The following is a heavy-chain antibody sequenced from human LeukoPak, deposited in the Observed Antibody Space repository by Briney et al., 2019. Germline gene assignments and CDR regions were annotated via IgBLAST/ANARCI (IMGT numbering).Heavy chain of an antibody. CDR2: IRGSGGGT. V-gene: IGHV3-23*01. Sequence: PGGSLRLSCAASGFTFSSYAMSWVRQAPGKGLEWVSAIRGSGGGTYHADSVKGRLTISRDNSKNTLYLQMNSLRDEDTALYYCAKAGIGVVGYFDYRGQGTLVTVSS. J-gene: IGHJ4*02. CDR1: GFTFSSYA. CDR3: AKAGIGVVGYFDY. D-gene: IGHD6-19*01.